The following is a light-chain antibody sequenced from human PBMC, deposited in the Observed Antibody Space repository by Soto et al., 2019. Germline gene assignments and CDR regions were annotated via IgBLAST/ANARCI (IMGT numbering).Light chain of an antibody. CDR1: QRASGS. J-gene: IGKJ1*01. CDR3: EQRGKWPKT. Sequence: ESVVPQSPATLSLSSGEGSTLSCLAGQRASGSLVRYQREPGQAPRLLIYDASSRATGIPARFSGSGSGTDFTLTISSLEPEDFAVYYCEQRGKWPKTFGQGTKVDIK. V-gene: IGKV3-11*01. CDR2: DAS.